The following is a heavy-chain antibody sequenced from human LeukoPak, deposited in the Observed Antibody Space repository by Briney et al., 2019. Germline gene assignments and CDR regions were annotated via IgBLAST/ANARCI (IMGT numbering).Heavy chain of an antibody. J-gene: IGHJ4*02. CDR2: ISGSGGST. CDR1: GFTFSSYA. D-gene: IGHD3-10*01. Sequence: GGSLRLSCAASGFTFSSYAMSWVRQAPGKGLEWVSAISGSGGSTYYADSVKGRFTISRDNSKNSLYLQMNSLRAEDTAVYYCARDRYGSGSYYNVDYWGQGTLVTVSS. V-gene: IGHV3-23*01. CDR3: ARDRYGSGSYYNVDY.